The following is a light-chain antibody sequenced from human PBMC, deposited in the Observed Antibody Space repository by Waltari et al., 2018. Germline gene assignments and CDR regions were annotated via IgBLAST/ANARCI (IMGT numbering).Light chain of an antibody. Sequence: SALTQPPSASGSPAQSLPISSTGTRRAVGGYNTVSWYQQHPGKAPKLMIYEVSKRPSGVPDRFSGSKSGNTASLTVSGLQAEDEADYYCSSYAGSNNRVFGTGTKVTVL. CDR1: RRAVGGYNT. CDR2: EVS. CDR3: SSYAGSNNRV. V-gene: IGLV2-8*01. J-gene: IGLJ1*01.